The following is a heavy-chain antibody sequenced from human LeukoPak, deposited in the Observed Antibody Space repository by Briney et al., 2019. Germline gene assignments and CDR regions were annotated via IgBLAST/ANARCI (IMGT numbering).Heavy chain of an antibody. J-gene: IGHJ4*02. CDR3: AKSPGIGTYGDRSTAVDY. CDR2: ISYDGTNK. V-gene: IGHV3-30*18. CDR1: GFTFSSHG. D-gene: IGHD4-17*01. Sequence: GGSLRLSCAASGFTFSSHGMHWVRQAPGKGLEWVAVISYDGTNKYYADSVKGRFTISRDNSKNTLFLQMNSLRAEDTAVYYCAKSPGIGTYGDRSTAVDYWGQGTLVTVSS.